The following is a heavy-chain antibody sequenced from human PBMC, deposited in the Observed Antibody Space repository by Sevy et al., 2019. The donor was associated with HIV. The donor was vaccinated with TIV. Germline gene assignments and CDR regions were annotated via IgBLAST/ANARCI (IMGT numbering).Heavy chain of an antibody. D-gene: IGHD2-8*01. V-gene: IGHV3-23*01. CDR2: LSFGCGEI. CDR3: AREGCTKPHDY. CDR1: GFTFNKYS. Sequence: GGSLRLSCAASGFTFNKYSMSWVRQPLGKGLEWVSTLSFGCGEINYADSVKGRFTISGDNSKSSVYLQMNNLRPEDTAVYYCAREGCTKPHDYWGQGTLVTVSS. J-gene: IGHJ4*02.